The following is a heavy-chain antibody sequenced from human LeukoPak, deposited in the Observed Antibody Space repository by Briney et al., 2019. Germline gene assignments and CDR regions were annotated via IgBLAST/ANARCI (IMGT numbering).Heavy chain of an antibody. Sequence: PGGSLRLSCAASGFTFSSYWMSWVRQAPGKGLEWVANIKQDGSEKYYVDSVKGRFTISRDNAKNSLYLQMNSLRAEDTAVYYCARVMVRGVGSFDHWGQGTLVTVSS. CDR3: ARVMVRGVGSFDH. D-gene: IGHD3-10*01. CDR2: IKQDGSEK. J-gene: IGHJ4*02. V-gene: IGHV3-7*01. CDR1: GFTFSSYW.